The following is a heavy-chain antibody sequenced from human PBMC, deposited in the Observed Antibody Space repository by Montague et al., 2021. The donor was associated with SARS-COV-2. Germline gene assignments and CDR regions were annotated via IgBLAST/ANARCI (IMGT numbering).Heavy chain of an antibody. J-gene: IGHJ6*02. CDR3: ARSRRITIFGVGLSNYYGMDV. V-gene: IGHV4-59*01. CDR1: GGSISSCY. Sequence: SETLSLTCTVSGGSISSCYWSWIRQPPGKGLEWIGYIYYSGSTSYNPSLKSRVTISVDTSKNQFSLKLSSVTAADTAVYYCARSRRITIFGVGLSNYYGMDVWGQGTTVTVSS. D-gene: IGHD3-3*01. CDR2: IYYSGST.